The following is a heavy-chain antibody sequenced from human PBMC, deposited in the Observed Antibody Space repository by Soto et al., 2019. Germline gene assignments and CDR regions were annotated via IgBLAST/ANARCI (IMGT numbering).Heavy chain of an antibody. CDR2: IYYSGST. CDR3: ARVKELHAFDI. CDR1: GGSISSGGYY. V-gene: IGHV4-31*03. D-gene: IGHD3-10*01. J-gene: IGHJ3*02. Sequence: QVQLQESGPGLVKPSQTLSLTCTVSGGSISSGGYYWSWIRQHPGKGLEWIGYIYYSGSTYYNPSINSRVTLPVETSKNQFSLKLSSVTAADTAVYYCARVKELHAFDIWGQGTMVTVSS.